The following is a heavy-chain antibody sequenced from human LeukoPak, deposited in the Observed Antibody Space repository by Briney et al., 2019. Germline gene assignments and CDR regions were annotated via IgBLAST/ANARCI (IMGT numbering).Heavy chain of an antibody. CDR1: GFTFSSYA. Sequence: GGSLRLSCAASGFTFSSYAMHWVRQAPGKGLEYVSAISSNGGSTYYANSVKGRFTISRDNSKNTLYLQMGSLRAEDMAVYYCARDLYCSSTSCYNVWGQGITVTVSS. V-gene: IGHV3-64*01. J-gene: IGHJ6*02. CDR2: ISSNGGST. D-gene: IGHD2-2*02. CDR3: ARDLYCSSTSCYNV.